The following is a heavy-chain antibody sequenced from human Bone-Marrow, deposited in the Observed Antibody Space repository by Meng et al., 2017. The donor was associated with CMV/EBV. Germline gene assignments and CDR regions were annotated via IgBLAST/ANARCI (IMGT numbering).Heavy chain of an antibody. J-gene: IGHJ6*02. CDR3: ARGAIQPDYYYYYYGMDV. CDR1: GLIFSNFW. Sequence: GESLKISCATSGLIFSNFWMSWVRQAPGKGLEWVANRNPDGSEKHYVDSVKGRFTTSRDNAKNSLYRQMNGLRAEDTAVYYCARGAIQPDYYYYYYGMDVWGQGTTVTVSS. D-gene: IGHD5-18*01. V-gene: IGHV3-7*01. CDR2: RNPDGSEK.